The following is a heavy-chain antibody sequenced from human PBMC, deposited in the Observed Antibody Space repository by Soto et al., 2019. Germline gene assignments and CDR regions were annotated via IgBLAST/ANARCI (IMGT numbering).Heavy chain of an antibody. D-gene: IGHD5-18*01. V-gene: IGHV4-59*11. J-gene: IGHJ4*02. CDR3: AREGDKQLWHI. Sequence: SETLSLTYAVSGVSIYNQFWSWIRQPPGKRPEWIGYIHSSGGPTYNPSLESRVTISLDTSKNQFSLKLISVNAADTALYYCAREGDKQLWHIWGQGILVTVSS. CDR2: IHSSGGP. CDR1: GVSIYNQF.